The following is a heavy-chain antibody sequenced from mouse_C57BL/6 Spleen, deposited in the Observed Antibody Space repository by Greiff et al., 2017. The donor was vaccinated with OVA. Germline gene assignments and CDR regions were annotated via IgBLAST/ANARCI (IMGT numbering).Heavy chain of an antibody. D-gene: IGHD2-4*01. Sequence: ESGPGLVKPSQSLSLTCSVTGYSITSGYYWNWIRQFPGNKLEWMGYISYDGSNNYNPSLKNRISITRDTSKNQFFLKLNSVTTEDTATYYCARGVYYDYWYFDVWGTGTTVTVSS. CDR2: ISYDGSN. CDR3: ARGVYYDYWYFDV. CDR1: GYSITSGYY. J-gene: IGHJ1*03. V-gene: IGHV3-6*01.